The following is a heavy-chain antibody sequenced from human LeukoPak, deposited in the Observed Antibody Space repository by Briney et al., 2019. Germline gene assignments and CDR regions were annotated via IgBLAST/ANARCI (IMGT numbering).Heavy chain of an antibody. CDR1: GYTFTGYY. CDR3: ARVVGRNADIAAAVFFDY. D-gene: IGHD6-13*01. J-gene: IGHJ4*02. CDR2: INPNSGGT. V-gene: IGHV1-2*02. Sequence: ASVKVSCKASGYTFTGYYMHWVRQAPGQGLEWMGWINPNSGGTNYAQKFQGRVTMTRDTSISTAYMELSRLRSDDTAVYYCARVVGRNADIAAAVFFDYWGQGTLVTVSS.